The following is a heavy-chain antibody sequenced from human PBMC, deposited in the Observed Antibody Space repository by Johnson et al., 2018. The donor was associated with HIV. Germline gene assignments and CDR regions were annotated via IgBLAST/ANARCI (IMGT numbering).Heavy chain of an antibody. CDR1: GFAFSNYG. D-gene: IGHD3/OR15-3a*01. Sequence: VQLVESGGGVVQPGRSLRLSCAASGFAFSNYGMHWVRQAPGKGLEWVAVISFDGSHKYYTDSVKGLSTISRDNSNNTLYLHMNSLIPDDTGVYYCAKDKFMFLDNPVDAFDVWGQGTMVTFSS. CDR3: AKDKFMFLDNPVDAFDV. V-gene: IGHV3-30*18. CDR2: ISFDGSHK. J-gene: IGHJ3*01.